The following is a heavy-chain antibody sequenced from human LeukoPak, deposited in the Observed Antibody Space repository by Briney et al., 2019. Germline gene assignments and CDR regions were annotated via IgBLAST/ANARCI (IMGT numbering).Heavy chain of an antibody. CDR3: VKDWGVLPDYTADGFDI. D-gene: IGHD3-10*01. CDR2: IRHVGSNE. J-gene: IGHJ3*02. CDR1: GFTFSSYW. Sequence: PGGSLRLSCAASGFTFSSYWMSWVRQAPGKGLEWVAFIRHVGSNECYADSVRGRFAISRDNSQNTLHLQMNILRVEDTAVYYCVKDWGVLPDYTADGFDIWGPGTMVTVSS. V-gene: IGHV3-30*02.